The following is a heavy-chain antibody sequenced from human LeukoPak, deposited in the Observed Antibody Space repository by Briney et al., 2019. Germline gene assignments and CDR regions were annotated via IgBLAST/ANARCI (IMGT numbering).Heavy chain of an antibody. CDR1: DGSISSYY. J-gene: IGHJ5*02. Sequence: PSETLSLTCTVSDGSISSYYWSWIRQPPGKGLEWIGYIYYSGITNYNPSLKSRVTISVETSKNQFSLKLKSVTAADTAVYYCARGGYYGSGNDFRFDPWGQGTLVTVSS. CDR3: ARGGYYGSGNDFRFDP. D-gene: IGHD3-10*01. CDR2: IYYSGIT. V-gene: IGHV4-59*01.